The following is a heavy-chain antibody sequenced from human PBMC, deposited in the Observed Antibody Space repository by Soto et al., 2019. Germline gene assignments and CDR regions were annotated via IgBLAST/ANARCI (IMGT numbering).Heavy chain of an antibody. V-gene: IGHV3-21*01. CDR1: GFAFNNYG. CDR3: AREDSIIIPAVSDF. CDR2: ISNSDYT. Sequence: GSLLRACPVSGFAFNNYGINWVRQAPGKGLEWVSSISNSDYTYYSDSVKGRFTISRDNAKNSVSLHMNTLRVEDTDVYYCAREDSIIIPAVSDFWGQGTLITVSS. J-gene: IGHJ4*02. D-gene: IGHD2-2*01.